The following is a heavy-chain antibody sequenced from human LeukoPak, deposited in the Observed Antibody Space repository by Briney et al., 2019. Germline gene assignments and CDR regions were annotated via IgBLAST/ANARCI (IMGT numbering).Heavy chain of an antibody. J-gene: IGHJ4*02. CDR1: AFTFSRFA. D-gene: IGHD4-17*01. CDR2: IRAGSDVT. V-gene: IGHV3-23*01. CDR3: AQDWIDGDSGIDQ. Sequence: GGSLRLSCAASAFTFSRFAMSWVRQAPGKGLEWVSAIRAGSDVTYYADFVKGRFTISRDNSKNMLFLQMNSLKVEDTAIYFCAQDWIDGDSGIDQRGQGTLVTVSA.